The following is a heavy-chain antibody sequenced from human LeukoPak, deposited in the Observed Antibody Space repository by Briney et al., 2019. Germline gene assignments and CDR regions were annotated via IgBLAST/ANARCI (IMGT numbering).Heavy chain of an antibody. Sequence: GGSLRLSCAASGFTFSSYGMHWVRQAPGKGLEWVAVIWYDGSNKYYADAVKGRFTISRDNSKNTLYLQMNSLRAEDTAVYYCARDWSIDGSHHGDNDYWGQGTLVTVSS. CDR3: ARDWSIDGSHHGDNDY. CDR1: GFTFSSYG. V-gene: IGHV3-33*01. J-gene: IGHJ4*02. D-gene: IGHD1-26*01. CDR2: IWYDGSNK.